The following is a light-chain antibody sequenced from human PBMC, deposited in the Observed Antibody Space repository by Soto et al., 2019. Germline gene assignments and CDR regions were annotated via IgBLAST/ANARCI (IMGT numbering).Light chain of an antibody. CDR1: SSNIGSNT. J-gene: IGLJ1*01. CDR3: AAWDDSLNVPVYV. CDR2: SNN. Sequence: QSVLTQPPSASGTPGQRVTISCSGSSSNIGSNTVNWYQQLPGTAPKLLIYSNNQRPSGVPDRFSGSKSGTSAFLAISGLQSEDEADFYCAAWDDSLNVPVYVFGTGTKLTVL. V-gene: IGLV1-44*01.